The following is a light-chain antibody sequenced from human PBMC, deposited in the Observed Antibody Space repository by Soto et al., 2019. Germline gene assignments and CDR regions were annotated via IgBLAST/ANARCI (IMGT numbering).Light chain of an antibody. CDR1: SDINVGSYN. Sequence: QSVLTQPPSSSASPGESARLTCTLPSDINVGSYNIYWYQQKPGSPPRYLLYYYSDSDKGQGSGVPSRFSGSKDASANTGILLSSGLQSEDEADYYCMSWPSNAPWVFGTGTKLTVL. CDR3: MSWPSNAPWV. V-gene: IGLV5-37*01. CDR2: YYSDSDK. J-gene: IGLJ1*01.